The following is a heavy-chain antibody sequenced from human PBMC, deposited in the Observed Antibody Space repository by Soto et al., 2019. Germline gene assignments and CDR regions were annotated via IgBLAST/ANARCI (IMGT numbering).Heavy chain of an antibody. J-gene: IGHJ6*02. D-gene: IGHD3-3*01. Sequence: SVKVSCKASGGTFSSYAISWVRQAPGQGLEWMGGISPSFGTANYAQKFQGRVTITADESTSTAYMELSSLRSEDTGVCYCARERHTFFEVVIPLYYYYDIHVWGQGTTATVSS. CDR3: ARERHTFFEVVIPLYYYYDIHV. V-gene: IGHV1-69*13. CDR1: GGTFSSYA. CDR2: ISPSFGTA.